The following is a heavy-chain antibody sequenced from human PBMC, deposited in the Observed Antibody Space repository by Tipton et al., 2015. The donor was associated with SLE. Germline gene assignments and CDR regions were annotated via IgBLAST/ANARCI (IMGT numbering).Heavy chain of an antibody. D-gene: IGHD5-24*01. CDR1: GDSISTYY. Sequence: TLSLTCTVSGDSISTYYWNWIRQSPGKGLEWIGNIYYVGSTNYNPSFKGRVTISVATSKNQFFLKLRSVTAADTAVYYCARRGYNYWYFDLWGRGALVTVSS. V-gene: IGHV4-59*01. CDR3: ARRGYNYWYFDL. CDR2: IYYVGST. J-gene: IGHJ2*01.